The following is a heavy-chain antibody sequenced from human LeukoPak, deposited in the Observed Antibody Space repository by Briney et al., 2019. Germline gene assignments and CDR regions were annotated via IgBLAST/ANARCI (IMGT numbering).Heavy chain of an antibody. J-gene: IGHJ4*02. V-gene: IGHV3-21*01. Sequence: GGPLTLFCAVCGFTVSRYRMNWVRPAPGEALEWVAYISSCSSYIYYADSVKGRLTSSSDNDKHPLYPQMNRLRGEGTAVLYFARDLYYDSFLGYWGQGTLVTVSS. CDR1: GFTVSRYR. D-gene: IGHD3-22*01. CDR3: ARDLYYDSFLGY. CDR2: ISSCSSYI.